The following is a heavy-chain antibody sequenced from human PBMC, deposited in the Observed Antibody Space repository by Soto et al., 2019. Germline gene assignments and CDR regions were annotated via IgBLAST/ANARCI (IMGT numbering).Heavy chain of an antibody. V-gene: IGHV1-8*01. D-gene: IGHD1-26*01. CDR3: ARERSSGAFDI. Sequence: QVQLVQSGAEVKKPGASVKVSCKTSGYTFTSYDINWVRQATGQGLVWMGWMNPNSGNTAYAQKFQGRVTMTRNTSISTAYMELSSLSAEETAVYYCARERSSGAFDIWGQGTMVTVSS. J-gene: IGHJ3*02. CDR1: GYTFTSYD. CDR2: MNPNSGNT.